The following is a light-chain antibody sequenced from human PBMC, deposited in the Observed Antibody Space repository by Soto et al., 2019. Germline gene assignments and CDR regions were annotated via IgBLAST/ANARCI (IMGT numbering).Light chain of an antibody. Sequence: AQPASVSGSPGQSITISCTGTSSDVGAYNYVSWYQQNPGKAPKLMIYDVTNRPSGVSNRFSGSKSGNTASLTISGLQAEDEADYYCSSFTTSTTYVFGTGTKVTVL. CDR3: SSFTTSTTYV. J-gene: IGLJ1*01. CDR1: SSDVGAYNY. CDR2: DVT. V-gene: IGLV2-14*01.